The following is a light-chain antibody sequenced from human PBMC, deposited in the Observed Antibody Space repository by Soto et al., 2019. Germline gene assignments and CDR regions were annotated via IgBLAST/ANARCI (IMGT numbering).Light chain of an antibody. CDR3: QQYVGWT. Sequence: EIVLTQSPGTLSLSPGERATLSCRASHSVGSSHLAWYQQKPGQAPRLLIYGASSRATGVPDRFSGSGSGKDFTLTISRLEPEDSAVYYCQQYVGWTFGEGTKVDIK. CDR1: HSVGSSH. CDR2: GAS. J-gene: IGKJ1*01. V-gene: IGKV3-20*01.